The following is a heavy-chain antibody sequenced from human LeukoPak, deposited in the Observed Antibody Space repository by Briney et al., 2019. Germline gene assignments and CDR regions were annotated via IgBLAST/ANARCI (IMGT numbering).Heavy chain of an antibody. J-gene: IGHJ4*02. Sequence: PSETLSLTCAGYGGSFSGYYWSWIRQPPGKGLEWIGEINHSGSTNYNPSLKSRVTISVDTSKNQFSLKLSSVTAADTAVYYCARDSGSYSDYWGQGTLVTVSS. CDR1: GGSFSGYY. CDR3: ARDSGSYSDY. D-gene: IGHD1-26*01. V-gene: IGHV4-34*01. CDR2: INHSGST.